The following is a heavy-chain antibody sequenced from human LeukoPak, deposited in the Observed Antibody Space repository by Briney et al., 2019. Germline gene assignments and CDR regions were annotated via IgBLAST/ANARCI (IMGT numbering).Heavy chain of an antibody. D-gene: IGHD6-19*01. J-gene: IGHJ6*03. CDR1: GYTFTGYY. CDR2: INPNSGGT. Sequence: ASVKVSCKASGYTFTGYYMHWVRQAPGQGLEWMGWINPNSGGTNYAQKFQGRVTMTRDTSISTAYMELSRLRSDDTAVYYCARVPESGWSLYYCYYMDVWGKATTVTISS. CDR3: ARVPESGWSLYYCYYMDV. V-gene: IGHV1-2*02.